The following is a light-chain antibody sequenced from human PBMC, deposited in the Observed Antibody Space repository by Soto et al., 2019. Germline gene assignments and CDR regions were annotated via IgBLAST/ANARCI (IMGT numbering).Light chain of an antibody. CDR2: DDT. CDR1: NIGSKS. Sequence: SYELTQPPSVSVAPGQTARITCEGHNIGSKSVHWYQLRPGQAPVVVVYDDTDRPSGIPERFSGSNSGNTATLTITRVEAGDGAGYYCQVRDSSNDYLVFGGGTKVPVL. J-gene: IGLJ3*02. CDR3: QVRDSSNDYLV. V-gene: IGLV3-21*02.